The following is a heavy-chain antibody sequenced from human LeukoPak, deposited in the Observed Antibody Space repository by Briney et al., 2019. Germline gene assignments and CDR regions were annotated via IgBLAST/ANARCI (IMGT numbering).Heavy chain of an antibody. CDR3: ATRGQQLKYFQH. CDR2: ISSSGGST. J-gene: IGHJ1*01. V-gene: IGHV3-23*01. D-gene: IGHD6-13*01. Sequence: AGGSLRLSCAASGFTFSSYWMSWVRQAPGKGLEWVSSISSSGGSTYYADSVKGRFTISRDNSKNTLYLQMNSLRAEDTAVYYCATRGQQLKYFQHWGQGTLVTVSS. CDR1: GFTFSSYW.